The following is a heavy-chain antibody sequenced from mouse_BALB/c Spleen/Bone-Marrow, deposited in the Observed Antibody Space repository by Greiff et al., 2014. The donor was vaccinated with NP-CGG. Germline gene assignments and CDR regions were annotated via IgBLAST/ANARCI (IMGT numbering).Heavy chain of an antibody. Sequence: QVQLQQSGAELAKPGASVKMSCKASGYTFTSYWMHWVKQRPGQGLEWIGYINPSTGYIEYNQKFKDKATLTADKSSSTTYMQLNSLTSEDSAVYYCAREGYYGSPFAYWGQGTLVTVSA. CDR2: INPSTGYI. CDR3: AREGYYGSPFAY. CDR1: GYTFTSYW. J-gene: IGHJ3*01. D-gene: IGHD1-1*01. V-gene: IGHV1-7*01.